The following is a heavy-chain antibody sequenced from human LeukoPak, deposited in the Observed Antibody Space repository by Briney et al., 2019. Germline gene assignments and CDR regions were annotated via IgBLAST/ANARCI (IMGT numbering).Heavy chain of an antibody. V-gene: IGHV3-53*01. CDR3: ARVIVTGYYDAFDI. J-gene: IGHJ3*02. D-gene: IGHD3-9*01. CDR2: IYNGGST. Sequence: GPLRLSCAASGFTVSSNYMSWVRQAPGKGLEWVSVIYNGGSTHYADSVKGRFTFSRDNSKNTLYLQMNSLRAEDTAVYYCARVIVTGYYDAFDIWGQGTMVTVSS. CDR1: GFTVSSNY.